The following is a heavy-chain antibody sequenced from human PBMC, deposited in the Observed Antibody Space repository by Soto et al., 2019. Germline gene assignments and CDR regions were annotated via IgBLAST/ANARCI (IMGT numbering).Heavy chain of an antibody. D-gene: IGHD4-17*01. Sequence: GASVKVSCKASGYTFTNFGISWVRQAPGQGLEWMGWISAYNGNTNYAQKFQGRVTMTTDTSTSTAYMELSSLRSEDTAVYYCARLGGSITTVTNWFDPWGQGTLVTVSS. J-gene: IGHJ5*02. CDR3: ARLGGSITTVTNWFDP. CDR2: ISAYNGNT. V-gene: IGHV1-18*01. CDR1: GYTFTNFG.